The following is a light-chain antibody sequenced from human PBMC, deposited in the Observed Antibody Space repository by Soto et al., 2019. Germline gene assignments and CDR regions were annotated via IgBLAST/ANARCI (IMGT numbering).Light chain of an antibody. CDR2: GAS. CDR1: QSVGSN. V-gene: IGKV3-15*01. Sequence: EIVMTQSPATLSVSPGERVTLSCRARQSVGSNLAWYQQKPGQAPRLLLYGASTRATGIPARFSGSGSATEFPLTISRLQAEASAVYSCQQSNNWPTWTFGQGTQGEIK. J-gene: IGKJ1*01. CDR3: QQSNNWPTWT.